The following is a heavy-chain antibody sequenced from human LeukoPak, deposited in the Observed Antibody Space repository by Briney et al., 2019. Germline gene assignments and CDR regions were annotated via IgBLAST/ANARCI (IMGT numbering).Heavy chain of an antibody. CDR2: IYCGPGST. J-gene: IGHJ4*02. Sequence: GASVKVSCKASGYTFTYYYIHWVRQAPGQGLEWMGTIYCGPGSTTYPQKFQGRVTMTRDTSTTTVYMEVNSLRSEDTAIYYCGLGYSYAPHRYWGQGTLVTVSS. V-gene: IGHV1-46*01. D-gene: IGHD5-18*01. CDR1: GYTFTYYY. CDR3: GLGYSYAPHRY.